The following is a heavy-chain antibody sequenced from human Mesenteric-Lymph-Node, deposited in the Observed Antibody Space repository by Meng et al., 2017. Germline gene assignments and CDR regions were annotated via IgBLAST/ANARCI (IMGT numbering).Heavy chain of an antibody. J-gene: IGHJ4*02. CDR2: IYYSGST. CDR1: GGSVSSGGYY. CDR3: ARVSSGWDYFDY. V-gene: IGHV4-31*03. D-gene: IGHD6-19*01. Sequence: QGHLQECGPGLVKPSQPLSPPVTVPGGSVSSGGYYWTWIRQHPGKGLEWFGHIYYSGSTFYNPSLKRRVIISIDTSKNQFSLNLRSVTAADTAVYYCARVSSGWDYFDYWGQGTLVTVFS.